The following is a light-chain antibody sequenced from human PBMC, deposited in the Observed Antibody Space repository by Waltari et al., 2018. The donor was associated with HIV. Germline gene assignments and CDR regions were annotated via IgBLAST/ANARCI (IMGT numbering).Light chain of an antibody. CDR2: DVS. V-gene: IGLV2-8*01. CDR1: TSDVGGYNY. J-gene: IGLJ3*02. CDR3: SSYAGNYTLV. Sequence: QSALTQPPSASGSPGQSVTISCTGTTSDVGGYNYVSWYQHHPGKAPKLMIYDVSNRPSGVPDRFSGSKSGNTASLTVSGLQADDEADYYCSSYAGNYTLVFGGGTKLTVL.